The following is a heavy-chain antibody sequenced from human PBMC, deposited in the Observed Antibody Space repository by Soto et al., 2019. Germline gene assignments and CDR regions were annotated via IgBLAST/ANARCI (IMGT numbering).Heavy chain of an antibody. CDR3: ARGGGSTKVDY. V-gene: IGHV4-31*03. CDR1: GGSITSSGYY. CDR2: TSNSGST. D-gene: IGHD2-2*01. J-gene: IGHJ4*02. Sequence: QVQLQESGPGLVKPSQTLSLTCTVSGGSITSSGYYWSWIRQHPGEGLEWIGFTSNSGSTSYNPSLNSRVTISVDTSSNQFSLILKSVTAADTAVYYCARGGGSTKVDYWGQGTLVTVSP.